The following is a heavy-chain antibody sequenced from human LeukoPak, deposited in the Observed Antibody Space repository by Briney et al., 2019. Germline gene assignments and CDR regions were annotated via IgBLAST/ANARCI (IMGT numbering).Heavy chain of an antibody. CDR3: ARRRAPYGDYPWFDP. V-gene: IGHV5-51*01. CDR2: IYPGDSDT. CDR1: GYSFTGYW. J-gene: IGHJ5*02. D-gene: IGHD4-17*01. Sequence: GESLKISCKGSGYSFTGYWIGWVRQMPGKGLEWMGIIYPGDSDTRYSPSFQGQVTISADKSISTAYLQWSSLKASDTAMYYCARRRAPYGDYPWFDPWGQGTLVTVSS.